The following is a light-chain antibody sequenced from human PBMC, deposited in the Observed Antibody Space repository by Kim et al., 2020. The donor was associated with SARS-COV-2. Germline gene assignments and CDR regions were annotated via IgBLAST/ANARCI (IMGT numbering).Light chain of an antibody. CDR3: QSYDTSLGHWL. CDR2: GNT. CDR1: SSNIGAGYD. V-gene: IGLV1-40*01. Sequence: QSVLTQPPSVSGAPGERVTISCTGSSSNIGAGYDVHWYQQFPGVAPKLLMFGNTNRPSGVPDRFSGSKSGTSASLAITGLQAEDEATYYCQSYDTSLGHWLFGGGTQLTVL. J-gene: IGLJ3*02.